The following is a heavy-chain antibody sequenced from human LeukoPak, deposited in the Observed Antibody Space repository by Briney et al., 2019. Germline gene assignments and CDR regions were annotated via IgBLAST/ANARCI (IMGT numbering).Heavy chain of an antibody. CDR3: ARDSTDYDFWSGPRSTDY. CDR1: GFTFSSYA. CDR2: ISYDGSNK. J-gene: IGHJ4*02. Sequence: GGSLRLSCAASGFTFSSYAMHWVRQAPGKGLEWVAVISYDGSNKYYADSVKGRFTISRDNSKNTLCLQMNSLRAEDTAVYYCARDSTDYDFWSGPRSTDYWGQGTLVTVSS. V-gene: IGHV3-30-3*01. D-gene: IGHD3-3*01.